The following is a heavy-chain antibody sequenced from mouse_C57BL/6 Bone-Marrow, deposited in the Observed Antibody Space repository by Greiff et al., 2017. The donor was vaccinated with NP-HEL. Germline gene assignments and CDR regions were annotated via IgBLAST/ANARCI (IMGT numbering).Heavy chain of an antibody. CDR1: GYTFTDYE. Sequence: QVQLQQSGAELVRPGASVTLSCKASGYTFTDYEMHWVKQTPVHGLEWIGAIDPETGGTAYNQKFKGKAILTADKSSSTAYMELRSLTSEDSAVYYCTRWPPSGGSSYQAWFAYWGQGTLVTVSA. D-gene: IGHD1-1*01. CDR3: TRWPPSGGSSYQAWFAY. J-gene: IGHJ3*01. V-gene: IGHV1-15*01. CDR2: IDPETGGT.